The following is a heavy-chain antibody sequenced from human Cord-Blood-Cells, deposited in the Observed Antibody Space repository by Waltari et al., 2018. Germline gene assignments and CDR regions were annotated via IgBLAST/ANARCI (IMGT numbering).Heavy chain of an antibody. CDR2: ISTILGIA. CDR3: AISPYHWGRNAFDI. J-gene: IGHJ3*02. D-gene: IGHD3-16*01. Sequence: QVQLVQSGAEVKKPGSSVKVACKASGGTFSSYAIRWVRPPPGQGLEWMGRISTILGIANYAQKFQGRVTITADKSTSTAYMELSSLRSEDTAVYYWAISPYHWGRNAFDIWGQGTMVTVSS. V-gene: IGHV1-69*09. CDR1: GGTFSSYA.